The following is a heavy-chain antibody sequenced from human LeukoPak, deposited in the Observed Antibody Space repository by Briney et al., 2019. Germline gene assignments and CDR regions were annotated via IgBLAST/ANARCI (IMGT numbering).Heavy chain of an antibody. V-gene: IGHV4-39*01. CDR1: GGSISTYSYY. CDR2: MYYSGST. D-gene: IGHD5-18*01. J-gene: IGHJ3*01. Sequence: SETLSLTCTVSGGSISTYSYYWGWIRQPPGKGLEWIGSMYYSGSTYYNPSLKSRVTISVDTSKNQFSLRLSSVTATDTAVYYCARNPRNSYGYDAFDVWGQGTMVTVSS. CDR3: ARNPRNSYGYDAFDV.